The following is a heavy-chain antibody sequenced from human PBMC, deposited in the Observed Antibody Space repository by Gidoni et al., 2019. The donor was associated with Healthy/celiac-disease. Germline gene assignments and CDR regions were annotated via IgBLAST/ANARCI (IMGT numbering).Heavy chain of an antibody. Sequence: QVQLVESGGGVVQPGRSLRVSCAASGFTFRNFGMDWVRQAPGKGLEWVAVISYDGSNKYYADSVKGRFTISRDNSKNTLYLQMNSLRAEDTAVYYCAKGAWQLVPLPLDYWGQGTLITVSS. CDR3: AKGAWQLVPLPLDY. V-gene: IGHV3-30*18. D-gene: IGHD6-6*01. J-gene: IGHJ4*02. CDR2: ISYDGSNK. CDR1: GFTFRNFG.